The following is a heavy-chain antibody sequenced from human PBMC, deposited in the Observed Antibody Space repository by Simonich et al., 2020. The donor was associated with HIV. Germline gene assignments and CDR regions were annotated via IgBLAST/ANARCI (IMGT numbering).Heavy chain of an antibody. Sequence: QVQLQESGPGLVKPSETLSLTCAVSGYFISRGYYWGWIRQPPGKGLEWFGSICPSGSTYYNPSLKSRVTISVDTSKNQFSLKMTSVTAADTAVYYCARAPDYGANVYFDYWGQGTLVTVSS. CDR3: ARAPDYGANVYFDY. D-gene: IGHD4-17*01. CDR1: GYFISRGYY. J-gene: IGHJ4*02. CDR2: ICPSGST. V-gene: IGHV4-38-2*01.